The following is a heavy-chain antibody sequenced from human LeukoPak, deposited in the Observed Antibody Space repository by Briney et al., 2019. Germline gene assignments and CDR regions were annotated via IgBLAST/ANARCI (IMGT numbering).Heavy chain of an antibody. CDR1: GFTFDDYA. Sequence: PGGSLRLSCAASGFTFDDYAMHWVRQAPGKGLEWVSGISWNSGTIGYADSVKGRFTISRDNAKNPLYLQMNSLRAEDTALYYCAKVTPGRSVYFDYWGQGTLVTVSS. D-gene: IGHD2-15*01. CDR2: ISWNSGTI. J-gene: IGHJ4*02. CDR3: AKVTPGRSVYFDY. V-gene: IGHV3-9*01.